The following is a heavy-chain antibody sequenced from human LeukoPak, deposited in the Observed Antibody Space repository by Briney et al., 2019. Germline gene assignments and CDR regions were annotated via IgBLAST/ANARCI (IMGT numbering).Heavy chain of an antibody. CDR2: INPNSGGT. D-gene: IGHD1-14*01. V-gene: IGHV1-2*02. CDR3: ARTELPEMYFDY. J-gene: IGHJ4*02. Sequence: ASVKVSCKASGYTFTGYYMHWVRQAPGQGLEWMGCINPNSGGTNYAQKFQGRVTMTRDTSISTAYMELSRLRSDDTAVYYCARTELPEMYFDYWGQGTLVTVSS. CDR1: GYTFTGYY.